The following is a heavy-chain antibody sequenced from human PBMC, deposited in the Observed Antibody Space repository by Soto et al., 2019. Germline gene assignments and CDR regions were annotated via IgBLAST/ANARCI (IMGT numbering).Heavy chain of an antibody. Sequence: QLQLQESGPGLVKPSETLSLTCTVSGGSISSSSYYWGWIRQPPGKGLEWIGSIYYSGSTYYNPSLKSRVTISVDTYKNQFSLMLSSVTAADTAVYYCARQTGYSYGRTIDYCGQGTLVTVSS. CDR2: IYYSGST. CDR1: GGSISSSSYY. D-gene: IGHD5-18*01. CDR3: ARQTGYSYGRTIDY. V-gene: IGHV4-39*01. J-gene: IGHJ4*02.